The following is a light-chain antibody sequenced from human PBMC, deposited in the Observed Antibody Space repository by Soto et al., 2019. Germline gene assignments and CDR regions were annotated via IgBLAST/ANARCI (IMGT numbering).Light chain of an antibody. V-gene: IGKV3-20*01. Sequence: EIVLTQSPGTLSLSPGERATLSCMASQSISNSYLAWHQQKPGQAPRLLIYGASNRATGIPDRFSGSGSGTDFTLTINRLEPEDFAVYYCQQYGTSPRTFGQGTRVEIK. CDR2: GAS. J-gene: IGKJ1*01. CDR3: QQYGTSPRT. CDR1: QSISNSY.